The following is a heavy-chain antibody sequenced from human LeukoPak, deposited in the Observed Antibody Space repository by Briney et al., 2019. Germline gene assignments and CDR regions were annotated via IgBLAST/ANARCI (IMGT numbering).Heavy chain of an antibody. CDR1: GFTVSSNY. D-gene: IGHD3-9*01. CDR2: IYSGGST. Sequence: PGGSLRLSCAASGFTVSSNYMSWVRQAPGKGLEWVSVIYSGGSTYYADSVKGRFTISRDNSKNTLYLQMNSLRVEDTAVYYCARAPAFTITIPDYWGQGTLVTVSS. J-gene: IGHJ4*02. CDR3: ARAPAFTITIPDY. V-gene: IGHV3-53*01.